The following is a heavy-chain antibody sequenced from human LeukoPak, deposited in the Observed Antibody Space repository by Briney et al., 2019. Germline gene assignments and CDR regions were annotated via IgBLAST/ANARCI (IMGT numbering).Heavy chain of an antibody. Sequence: ASVKVSCKASGGTFSSYAISWVRQAPGQGLEWMGGIIPIFGTSNYAKKFQSRVAITADESTSTAYMELSRLRSEDTAVYYCASLFTSGYNPLWFDPWGQGTLVTVSS. D-gene: IGHD3-3*01. V-gene: IGHV1-69*01. J-gene: IGHJ5*02. CDR1: GGTFSSYA. CDR2: IIPIFGTS. CDR3: ASLFTSGYNPLWFDP.